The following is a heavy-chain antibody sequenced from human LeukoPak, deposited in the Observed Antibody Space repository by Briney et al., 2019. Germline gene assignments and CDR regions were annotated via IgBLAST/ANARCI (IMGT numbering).Heavy chain of an antibody. CDR2: IIPILGIA. J-gene: IGHJ4*02. Sequence: ASVKVSCKASGGTFSSYTISWMRQAPGQGLEWMGRIIPILGIANYAQKFQGRVTTTADKSTSTAYMELSSLRSEDTAVYYCACIAVAGPFDYWGQGTLVTVSS. CDR3: ACIAVAGPFDY. CDR1: GGTFSSYT. V-gene: IGHV1-69*02. D-gene: IGHD6-19*01.